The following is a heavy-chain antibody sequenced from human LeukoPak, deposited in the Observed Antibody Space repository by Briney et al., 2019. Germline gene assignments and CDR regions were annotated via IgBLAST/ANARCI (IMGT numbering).Heavy chain of an antibody. Sequence: SETLSLTCTVSGGSISSSSYYRGWIRQPPGKGLEWIGSIYYSGSTYYNPSLKSRVTISVDTSKNQFSLKLSSVTAADTAVYYCARGRSSSWWEGYWFDPWGQGTLVTVSS. CDR1: GGSISSSSYY. CDR2: IYYSGST. J-gene: IGHJ5*02. CDR3: ARGRSSSWWEGYWFDP. V-gene: IGHV4-39*07. D-gene: IGHD6-13*01.